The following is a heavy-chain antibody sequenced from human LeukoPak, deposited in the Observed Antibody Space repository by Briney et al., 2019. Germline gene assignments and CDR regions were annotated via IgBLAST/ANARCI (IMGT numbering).Heavy chain of an antibody. CDR2: IYYSGST. D-gene: IGHD3-9*01. CDR1: GGSISSSSYY. CDR3: ARARDSYYDILTGTNNWFDP. J-gene: IGHJ5*02. V-gene: IGHV4-39*01. Sequence: SETLSLTCTVSGGSISSSSYYWGWIRQPPGKGLEWIGSIYYSGSTYYNPSFKSRVTISVDTSKNQFSLKLSSVTAADTAVYYCARARDSYYDILTGTNNWFDPWGQGTLVTVSS.